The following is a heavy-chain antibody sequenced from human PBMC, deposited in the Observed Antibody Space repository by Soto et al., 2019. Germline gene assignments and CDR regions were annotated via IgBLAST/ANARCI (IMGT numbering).Heavy chain of an antibody. Sequence: GGSLRLSCAASGFTFSSYSMNWVRQAPGKGLEWVSSISSSSYIYYADSVKGRFTISRDNAKNSLYLQMNSLRAEDTAVYYCARYQGASTIFGVATYDYGMDVGGQGTTVTVSS. CDR2: ISSSSYI. J-gene: IGHJ6*02. V-gene: IGHV3-21*01. D-gene: IGHD3-3*01. CDR3: ARYQGASTIFGVATYDYGMDV. CDR1: GFTFSSYS.